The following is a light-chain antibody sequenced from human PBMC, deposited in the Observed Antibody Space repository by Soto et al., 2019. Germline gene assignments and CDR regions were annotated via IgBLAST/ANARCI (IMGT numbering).Light chain of an antibody. Sequence: QSVLTQPASVSGSPGQSITISCTGTSSDVGAYDFVSWYQHSPGKAPKLVTFDVTHRPPGISDRFSGSKSANTASLTISGLQAAVEAFYYCSSYTTRSTLVFGGGAKLTDL. CDR2: DVT. CDR1: SSDVGAYDF. CDR3: SSYTTRSTLV. V-gene: IGLV2-14*01. J-gene: IGLJ2*01.